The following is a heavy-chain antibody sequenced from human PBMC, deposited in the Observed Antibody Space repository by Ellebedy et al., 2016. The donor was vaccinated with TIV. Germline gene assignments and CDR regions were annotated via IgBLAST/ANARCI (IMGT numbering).Heavy chain of an antibody. CDR3: AKLPTVSPGRDWFDP. CDR2: ISGGGGTT. D-gene: IGHD4-17*01. V-gene: IGHV3-23*01. CDR1: GFTFSSYA. J-gene: IGHJ5*02. Sequence: PGGSLRLSCAASGFTFSSYAMSWVRQAPGKGLEWVSAISGGGGTTSYADSVKGRFTISRDNSKSTLYLKMNSLRADDTAVYYYAKLPTVSPGRDWFDPWGQGTLVTVSS.